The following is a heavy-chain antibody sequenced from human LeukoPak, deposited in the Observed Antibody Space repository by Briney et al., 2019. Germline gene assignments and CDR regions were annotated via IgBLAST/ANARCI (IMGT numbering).Heavy chain of an antibody. CDR2: IYYSGST. J-gene: IGHJ5*02. CDR1: GGSISSSTYY. D-gene: IGHD6-13*01. Sequence: SETLSLTCTVSGGSISSSTYYWGWIRQPPGKGLEWIGSIYYSGSTYYNPSLKSRVTISVDTSKNQFSLKLSSVTPEDTAVYYCARDNYPIAGSFDPWGQGTLVTVSS. V-gene: IGHV4-39*02. CDR3: ARDNYPIAGSFDP.